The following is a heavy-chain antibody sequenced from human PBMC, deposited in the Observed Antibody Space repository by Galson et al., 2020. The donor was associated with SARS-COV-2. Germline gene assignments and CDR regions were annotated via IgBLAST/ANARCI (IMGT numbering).Heavy chain of an antibody. CDR3: ARSYRGTYYYGMDV. D-gene: IGHD3-16*01. Sequence: SETLSLTCTVSGGSNTSSSYSWGWIRQPPGKGLEWIGSIYYSGSTYYNPSLKSRVTISVDTSKNQFSLKLSSVTAADTAVYYCARSYRGTYYYGMDVWGQGTTVSVSS. CDR1: GGSNTSSSYS. V-gene: IGHV4-39*07. CDR2: IYYSGST. J-gene: IGHJ6*02.